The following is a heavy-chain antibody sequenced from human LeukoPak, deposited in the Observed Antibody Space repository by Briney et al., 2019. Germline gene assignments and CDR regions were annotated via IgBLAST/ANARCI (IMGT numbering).Heavy chain of an antibody. V-gene: IGHV4-39*01. CDR1: GGSISSYY. D-gene: IGHD1/OR15-1a*01. Sequence: SETLSLTCTVSGGSISSYYWGWIRQPPGKGLEWIGSIYYSGSTYCNPSLKSRVTISVDTSKNQFSLKLNSVTAADTAVYYCARGARGSSVNNDWFDPWGQGTLVTVSS. CDR3: ARGARGSSVNNDWFDP. J-gene: IGHJ5*02. CDR2: IYYSGST.